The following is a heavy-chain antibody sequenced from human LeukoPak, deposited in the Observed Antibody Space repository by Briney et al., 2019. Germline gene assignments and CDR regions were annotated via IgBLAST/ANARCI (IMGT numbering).Heavy chain of an antibody. Sequence: PSETLSLTCTVSGGSISSYYWNWIRQPPGKGLEWRGYIFYSWRTNYNPSLKSRVTISVDTSKNWFSLRLTSVTAADPAVYYCARGQKYTSGYTVTELGPRSXDYXXQGTXVTVSS. V-gene: IGHV4-59*01. CDR1: GGSISSYY. J-gene: IGHJ4*02. D-gene: IGHD5-18*01. CDR3: ARGQKYTSGYTVTELGPRSXDY. CDR2: IFYSWRT.